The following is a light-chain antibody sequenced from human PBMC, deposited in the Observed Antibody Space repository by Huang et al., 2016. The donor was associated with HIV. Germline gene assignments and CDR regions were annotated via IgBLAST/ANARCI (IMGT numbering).Light chain of an antibody. J-gene: IGKJ4*01. Sequence: IVMTQSPATLSVSPGERVTLSCRANRTVSNNLAWYQQRTGQAHRLLIYGSSTRAPGIPARFSGTGSGTDFSLTISSLQSEDFALYYCHQYNNWLLSFGGGTRVDI. CDR2: GSS. V-gene: IGKV3-15*01. CDR3: HQYNNWLLS. CDR1: RTVSNN.